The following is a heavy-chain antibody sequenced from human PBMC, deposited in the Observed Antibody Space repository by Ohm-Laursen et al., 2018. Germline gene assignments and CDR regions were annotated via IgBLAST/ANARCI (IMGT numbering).Heavy chain of an antibody. CDR1: GYTFTGYY. CDR3: ASSLPWGELPRDY. V-gene: IGHV1-2*02. Sequence: APVKVSCKASGYTFTGYYMHWVRQAPGQGLEWMGWINPNSGGTNYAQKFQGRVTMTRDTSISTAYMELSRLRSDDTAVYYCASSLPWGELPRDYWGQGTLVTVSS. J-gene: IGHJ4*02. CDR2: INPNSGGT. D-gene: IGHD3-16*01.